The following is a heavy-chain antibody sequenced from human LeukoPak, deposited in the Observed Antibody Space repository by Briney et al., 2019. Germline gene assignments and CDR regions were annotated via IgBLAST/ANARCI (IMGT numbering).Heavy chain of an antibody. CDR2: ISSGGSPT. J-gene: IGHJ6*02. CDR3: ARDNSSGWSDFHYYGMDV. CDR1: GFTFSSYS. D-gene: IGHD6-19*01. V-gene: IGHV3-48*01. Sequence: GGSLRLSCAASGFTFSSYSMNWVRQAPGKGLEWISYISSGGSPTYYADSVKGRFVISRDSAKNSLYLRMNSLRAEDTAVYYCARDNSSGWSDFHYYGMDVWGQGTAVIVSS.